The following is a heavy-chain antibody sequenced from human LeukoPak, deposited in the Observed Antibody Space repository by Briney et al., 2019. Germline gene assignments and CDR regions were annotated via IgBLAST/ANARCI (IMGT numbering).Heavy chain of an antibody. J-gene: IGHJ4*02. V-gene: IGHV6-1*01. CDR3: ARDQRGYTDS. D-gene: IGHD5-18*01. CDR1: GDSVSSGTAA. CDR2: TFYRSKWYN. Sequence: SQTLSLTCAISGDSVSSGTAAWNWIRQSQSRGLEWLGRTFYRSKWYNDYAVSVKSRITINPDTSKNQLSLQLDSVTPEDTAVYYCARDQRGYTDSWGQGTLVTVSS.